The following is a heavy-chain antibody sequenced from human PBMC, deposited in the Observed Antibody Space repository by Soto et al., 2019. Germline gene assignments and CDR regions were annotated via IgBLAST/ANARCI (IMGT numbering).Heavy chain of an antibody. CDR2: VSPYNGNT. V-gene: IGHV1-18*01. Sequence: QVHLVQSGTEVKKPGASVKVTCKASGYSFTNFGISWVRQAPGQGLEWLGWVSPYNGNTYSAQSLQGRLTMTTDTSTGTVFMELTGLTLDDTAVYYCARDQAVRLVSGARYFDSWGLGTLVAVS. D-gene: IGHD6-19*01. CDR1: GYSFTNFG. CDR3: ARDQAVRLVSGARYFDS. J-gene: IGHJ4*02.